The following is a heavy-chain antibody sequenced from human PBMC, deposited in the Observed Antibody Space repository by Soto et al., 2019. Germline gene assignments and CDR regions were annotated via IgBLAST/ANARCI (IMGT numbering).Heavy chain of an antibody. J-gene: IGHJ4*02. CDR1: GFTFISYS. CDR2: ISSRSSTK. V-gene: IGHV3-48*02. Sequence: EVQLVESVGGLVQPGGSLRLSCAASGFTFISYSMTWVRQAPGKGLEWVSYISSRSSTKYYVDSVKGRFTISRDNAKHSLYLQMNSLRDEDTAVYYCARVRGSFFYIDYWGQGTLVTVSS. D-gene: IGHD3-16*01. CDR3: ARVRGSFFYIDY.